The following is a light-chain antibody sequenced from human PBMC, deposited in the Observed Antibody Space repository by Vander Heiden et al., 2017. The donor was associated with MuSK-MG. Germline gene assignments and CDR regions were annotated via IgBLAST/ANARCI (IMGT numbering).Light chain of an antibody. CDR2: DAS. V-gene: IGKV1-27*01. J-gene: IGKJ1*01. Sequence: DIQMTQSPSSLSASVGDRVTITCRASQGISNYLDWYQQKPGKVPKLLIYDASTWESGVPSRFSGSGSGTDFTLTISSLQPEDVATYYCQKYNSAPWTFGQGTKVEIK. CDR1: QGISNY. CDR3: QKYNSAPWT.